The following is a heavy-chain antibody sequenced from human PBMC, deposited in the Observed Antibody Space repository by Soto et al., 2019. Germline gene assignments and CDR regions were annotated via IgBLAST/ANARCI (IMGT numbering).Heavy chain of an antibody. V-gene: IGHV3-33*01. CDR1: GFTFSSYG. CDR2: IWYDGSNK. CDR3: ARERGYSYAGPQYYGMDV. Sequence: GGSLRLSCAASGFTFSSYGMHWVRQAPGKGLEWVAVIWYDGSNKYYADSVKGRFTISRDNSKNTLYLQMNSLRAEDTAVYYCARERGYSYAGPQYYGMDVWGQGTTVTVSS. D-gene: IGHD5-18*01. J-gene: IGHJ6*02.